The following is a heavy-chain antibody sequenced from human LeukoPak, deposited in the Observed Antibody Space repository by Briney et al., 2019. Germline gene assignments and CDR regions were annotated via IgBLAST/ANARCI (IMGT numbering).Heavy chain of an antibody. Sequence: SETLSLTCAVYGGSFSGYYWSWIRQPPGKGLEWIGEINHSGSTNYNPSLKSRATISVDTSKNQFSLKLSYVTAADTAVYYCARSTPYGMDVWGQGTTVTVSS. J-gene: IGHJ6*02. CDR1: GGSFSGYY. D-gene: IGHD5/OR15-5a*01. CDR2: INHSGST. V-gene: IGHV4-34*01. CDR3: ARSTPYGMDV.